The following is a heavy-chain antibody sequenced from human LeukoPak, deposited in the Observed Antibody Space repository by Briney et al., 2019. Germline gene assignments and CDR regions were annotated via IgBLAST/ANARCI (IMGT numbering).Heavy chain of an antibody. CDR3: ATLGHIAARPLVGDY. CDR2: IIPIFGTA. D-gene: IGHD6-6*01. V-gene: IGHV1-69*13. J-gene: IGHJ4*02. Sequence: SVKVSCKASGGTFSSYAISWVRQAPGQGLEWMGGIIPIFGTANYAQKFQGRVTITADESTSTAYMELSSLRSEDTAVYYCATLGHIAARPLVGDYWGQGTLVTVSS. CDR1: GGTFSSYA.